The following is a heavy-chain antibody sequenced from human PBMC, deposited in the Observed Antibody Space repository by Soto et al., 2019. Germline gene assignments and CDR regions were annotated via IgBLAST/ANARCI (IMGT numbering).Heavy chain of an antibody. J-gene: IGHJ3*02. CDR3: ARDLGLGCSGGSCYPGHAFDI. CDR2: IGAGGGT. D-gene: IGHD2-15*01. CDR1: GFTFSSYA. V-gene: IGHV3-13*01. Sequence: GGSLRLSCAGSGFTFSSYAMHWVRQAPGKGLEWVSAIGAGGGTYYADSVKGRFTISRDNAKNSLYLQMNSLRAEDTAVYYCARDLGLGCSGGSCYPGHAFDIWGQGTMVTVSS.